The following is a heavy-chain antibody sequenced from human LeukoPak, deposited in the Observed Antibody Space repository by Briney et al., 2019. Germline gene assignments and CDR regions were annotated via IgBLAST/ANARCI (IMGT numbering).Heavy chain of an antibody. D-gene: IGHD5-18*01. CDR1: GGTFSSSA. CDR3: ARDQGLTAPPPYGLDV. J-gene: IGHJ6*02. CDR2: IIPVLNIT. V-gene: IGHV1-69*04. Sequence: ASVKVSCKTSGGTFSSSAITWVRQAPGHGLEWMGRIIPVLNITRYTQKFQGRVTITADTSTSTVYMELSSLRSEETAVYYCARDQGLTAPPPYGLDVWGQGTTVIVSS.